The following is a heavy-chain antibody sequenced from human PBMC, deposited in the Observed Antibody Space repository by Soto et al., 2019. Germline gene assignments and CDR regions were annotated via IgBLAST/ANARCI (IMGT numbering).Heavy chain of an antibody. V-gene: IGHV3-23*01. CDR1: GFTFSSYA. Sequence: GGSLRLSCAASGFTFSSYAMSWVRQAPGRGLEWVSVISGSGGSTNYADSVKGRFTISRDNSKNTLYLQMNSLRAEDTAVYYCAKLRGTTMIVVVITFWGQGTLVTVSS. CDR3: AKLRGTTMIVVVITF. D-gene: IGHD3-22*01. CDR2: ISGSGGST. J-gene: IGHJ4*02.